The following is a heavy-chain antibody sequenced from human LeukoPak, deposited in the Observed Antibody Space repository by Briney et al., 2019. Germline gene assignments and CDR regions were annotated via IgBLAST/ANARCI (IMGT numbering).Heavy chain of an antibody. J-gene: IGHJ5*02. Sequence: SETLSLTCTVSGGSISINNHYWGWIRQPPGKGLEWIGSIYHSGSTYYNPSLKSRVTISVDTSKNQFSLKLSSVTAADTAVYYCARGPAYYYDSSGPLGWFDPWGQGTLVTVSS. CDR2: IYHSGST. V-gene: IGHV4-39*07. CDR1: GGSISINNHY. CDR3: ARGPAYYYDSSGPLGWFDP. D-gene: IGHD3-22*01.